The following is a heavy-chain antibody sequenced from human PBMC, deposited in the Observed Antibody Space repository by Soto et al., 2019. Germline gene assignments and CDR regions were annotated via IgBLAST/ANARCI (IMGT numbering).Heavy chain of an antibody. V-gene: IGHV4-39*01. J-gene: IGHJ3*02. CDR1: GGSISSRSYY. CDR2: IYYTGST. D-gene: IGHD3-22*01. CDR3: ARQKAYYYDSSGYFDAFDI. Sequence: SETLSLTCTVSGGSISSRSYYWGWIRQPPGKGLEWIGTIYYTGSTYYNPSLRSRVSISDDTPKNQFSLKLSSVTAADTAVYYCARQKAYYYDSSGYFDAFDIWGQGTMVTVSS.